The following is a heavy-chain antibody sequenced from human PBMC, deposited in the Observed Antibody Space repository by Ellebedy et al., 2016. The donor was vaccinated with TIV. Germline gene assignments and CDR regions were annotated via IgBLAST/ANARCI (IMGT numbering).Heavy chain of an antibody. V-gene: IGHV1-69*04. Sequence: SVKVSXXASGGTFSSYVISWVRQAPGQGLEWMGRIIPILGIPNYAQKFQGRVTITADKSTSTAYMELSSLRSEDTAVYYCARAPFKGSSGWYNPTYYYYYMDVWGKGTTVTVSS. D-gene: IGHD6-19*01. CDR1: GGTFSSYV. J-gene: IGHJ6*03. CDR2: IIPILGIP. CDR3: ARAPFKGSSGWYNPTYYYYYMDV.